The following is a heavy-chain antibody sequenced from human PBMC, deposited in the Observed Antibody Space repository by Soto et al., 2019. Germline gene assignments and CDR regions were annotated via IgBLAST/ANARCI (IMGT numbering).Heavy chain of an antibody. CDR3: ARGGAAAGTTFDY. J-gene: IGHJ4*02. CDR2: ISLSGTNI. D-gene: IGHD6-13*01. Sequence: EEQLVESGGGLRQPGGSLRLSCAASGFTFSSYSMNWVRQAPGKGLEWISYISLSGTNIHYADSVQGRFTISRDNAKYSLYLQMDSLRAEDTAVYYCARGGAAAGTTFDYWGQGNLVTVSS. V-gene: IGHV3-48*01. CDR1: GFTFSSYS.